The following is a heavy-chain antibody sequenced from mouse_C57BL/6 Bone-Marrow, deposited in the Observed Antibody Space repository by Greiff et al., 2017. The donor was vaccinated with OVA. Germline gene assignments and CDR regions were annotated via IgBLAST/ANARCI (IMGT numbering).Heavy chain of an antibody. V-gene: IGHV1-85*01. Sequence: LVESGPELVKPGASVKLSCKASGYTFTSYDINWVKQRPGQGLEWIGWIYPRDGSTKYNEKFKGKATLTVDTSSSTAYMELHSLTSEDSAVYFCATSSYDAMDYWGQGTSVTVSS. CDR1: GYTFTSYD. CDR3: ATSSYDAMDY. D-gene: IGHD1-1*01. CDR2: IYPRDGST. J-gene: IGHJ4*01.